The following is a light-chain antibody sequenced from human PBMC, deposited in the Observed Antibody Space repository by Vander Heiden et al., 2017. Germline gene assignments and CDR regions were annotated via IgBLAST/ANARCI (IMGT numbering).Light chain of an antibody. CDR3: GTWDSSLSARV. CDR2: ENN. V-gene: IGLV1-51*02. J-gene: IGLJ3*02. CDR1: STNIGNNY. Sequence: QSVLPQPPSASAAPGQKVTYSSSGSSTNIGNNYVSWYQQLPGTAPKLLIYENNKRPTGNPDRFSGSKSGTSATLGITGLQTGDEADYYCGTWDSSLSARVFGGGTKLTVL.